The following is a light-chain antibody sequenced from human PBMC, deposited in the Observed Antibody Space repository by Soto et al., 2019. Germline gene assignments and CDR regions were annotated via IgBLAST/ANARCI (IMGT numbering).Light chain of an antibody. V-gene: IGKV1-27*01. Sequence: DIQMTQSPSSLSASVGDRVTITCRASQAISNYLAWFQQKPGKVPTLLIYAASTLQSGVPSRFSGRGSGTDFTLTITSLQPEDVATYYCQKYNNAPWTFGQGTNVEIK. CDR1: QAISNY. CDR3: QKYNNAPWT. J-gene: IGKJ1*01. CDR2: AAS.